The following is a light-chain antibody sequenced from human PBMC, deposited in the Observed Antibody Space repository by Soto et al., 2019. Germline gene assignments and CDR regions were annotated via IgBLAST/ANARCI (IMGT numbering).Light chain of an antibody. J-gene: IGKJ2*01. V-gene: IGKV3-20*01. CDR2: GIS. Sequence: IVLTQSPGILSLSPGERATLSCRATQSVTSRYFAWYQQKPGQAPRLLIYGISSRATDIPDRFSGSGSGTDFTLTISRLEPEDFVVYYCQQYSTLPHTFGQGTKLEVK. CDR1: QSVTSRY. CDR3: QQYSTLPHT.